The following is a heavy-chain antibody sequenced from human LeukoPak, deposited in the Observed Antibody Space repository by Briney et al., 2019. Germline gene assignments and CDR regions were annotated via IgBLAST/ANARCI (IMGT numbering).Heavy chain of an antibody. CDR3: AIGRLLPLNY. CDR2: ISWNSGGI. Sequence: GGSLRLSCAASGFTFSNYAMSWVRQAPGKGLEWVSGISWNSGGIGYADSVKGRFTISRDNAKNSLYLQMNSLRAEDTALYYCAIGRLLPLNYWGQGTLVTVSS. CDR1: GFTFSNYA. V-gene: IGHV3-9*01. D-gene: IGHD1-1*01. J-gene: IGHJ4*02.